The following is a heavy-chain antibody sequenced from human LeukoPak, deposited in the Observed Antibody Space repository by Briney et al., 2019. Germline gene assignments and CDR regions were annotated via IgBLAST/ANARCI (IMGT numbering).Heavy chain of an antibody. CDR3: ARGQLAIAARLFDY. V-gene: IGHV4-59*01. J-gene: IGHJ4*02. Sequence: SETLSLTCTVSGGSISSYYWSWIRQPPGKGLEWIGYIYYSGSTNYNPSLKSRATISVDTSKNQFSLKLSSVTAADTAVYYCARGQLAIAARLFDYWGQGTLVTVSS. CDR2: IYYSGST. CDR1: GGSISSYY. D-gene: IGHD6-6*01.